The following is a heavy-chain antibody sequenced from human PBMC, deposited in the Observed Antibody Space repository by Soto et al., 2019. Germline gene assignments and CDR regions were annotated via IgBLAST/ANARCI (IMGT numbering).Heavy chain of an antibody. CDR2: MNPNSGNT. J-gene: IGHJ6*02. Sequence: GASVKVSCKASGYTFTSYDINWVRQATGRGLEWMGWMNPNSGNTGYAQKFQGRVTMTRNTSISTAYMELSSLRSEDTAVYHCARDTYSGYDYGLPSYYYYGMDVWGQGTTVTVSS. D-gene: IGHD5-12*01. V-gene: IGHV1-8*01. CDR3: ARDTYSGYDYGLPSYYYYGMDV. CDR1: GYTFTSYD.